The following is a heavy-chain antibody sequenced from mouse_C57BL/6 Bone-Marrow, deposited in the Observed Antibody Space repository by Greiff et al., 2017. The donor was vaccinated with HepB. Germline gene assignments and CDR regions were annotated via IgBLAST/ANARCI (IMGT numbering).Heavy chain of an antibody. CDR1: GFTFSDYG. V-gene: IGHV5-15*01. J-gene: IGHJ1*03. CDR2: ISNLAYSI. D-gene: IGHD2-1*01. Sequence: EVMLVESGGGLVQPGGSLKLSCAASGFTFSDYGMAWVRQAPRKGPEWVAFISNLAYSIYYADTVTGRFTISRENAKNTLYLEMSSLRSEDTAMYYCARPLLLRGYFDVWGTGTTVTVSS. CDR3: ARPLLLRGYFDV.